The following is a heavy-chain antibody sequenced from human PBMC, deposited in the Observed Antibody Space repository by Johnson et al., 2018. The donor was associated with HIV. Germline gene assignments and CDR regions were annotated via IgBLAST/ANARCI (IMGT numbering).Heavy chain of an antibody. D-gene: IGHD2-21*02. Sequence: VQLVESGGALVQPGGSLRLSCEVSGFTISTFWMHWVRQVPGKGLMWVSRISGDGSSSSYADSVKGRFTISRDNSKNTLYLQMNSLRADDTAVYHCARGHSDLVTASDIWGHGTMVTVSS. J-gene: IGHJ3*02. V-gene: IGHV3-74*02. CDR3: ARGHSDLVTASDI. CDR2: ISGDGSSS. CDR1: GFTISTFW.